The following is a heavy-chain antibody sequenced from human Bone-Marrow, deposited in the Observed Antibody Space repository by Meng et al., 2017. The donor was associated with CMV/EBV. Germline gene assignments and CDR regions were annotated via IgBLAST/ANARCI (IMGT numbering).Heavy chain of an antibody. CDR2: ISYDGSNK. CDR1: GFSFSSYA. V-gene: IGHV3-30*14. CDR3: ARGPHYDFWSGLEY. J-gene: IGHJ4*02. Sequence: GGSLRLSCAASGFSFSSYAMHWVRQAPGKGLEWVAVISYDGSNKYYVDSVKGRFTISRDNSKNTLYLQMNSLRAEDTAVYYCARGPHYDFWSGLEYWGQGTLVTVSS. D-gene: IGHD3-3*01.